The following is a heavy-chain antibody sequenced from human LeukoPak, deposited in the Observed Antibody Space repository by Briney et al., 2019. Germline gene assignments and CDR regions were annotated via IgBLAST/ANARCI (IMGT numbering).Heavy chain of an antibody. J-gene: IGHJ5*02. V-gene: IGHV3-11*01. Sequence: GGSLRLSCAASGFTFSDYYMSWIRQAPGKGLEWVSYISSSGSTIYYADSVKGRFTISRDNAKNSLYLQMNSLRAEDTAVYYCARASGSISRSVWFDPWGPGTLVTVSS. D-gene: IGHD1-26*01. CDR2: ISSSGSTI. CDR1: GFTFSDYY. CDR3: ARASGSISRSVWFDP.